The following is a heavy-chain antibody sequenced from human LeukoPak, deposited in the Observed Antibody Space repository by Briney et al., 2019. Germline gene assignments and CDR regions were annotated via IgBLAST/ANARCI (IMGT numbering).Heavy chain of an antibody. V-gene: IGHV4-4*07. Sequence: SETLSLTCTVSGGSISSYYWSWIRQPAGKGLEWIGRIYTSGSTNYNPSLKSRVTMSVDTSKDQFSLKLSSVTAADTAVYYCARSSYSSSWYENNWFDPWGQGTLVTVSS. J-gene: IGHJ5*02. D-gene: IGHD6-13*01. CDR1: GGSISSYY. CDR3: ARSSYSSSWYENNWFDP. CDR2: IYTSGST.